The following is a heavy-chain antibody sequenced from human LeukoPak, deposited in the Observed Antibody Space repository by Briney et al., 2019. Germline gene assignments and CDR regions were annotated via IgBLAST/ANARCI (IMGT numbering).Heavy chain of an antibody. D-gene: IGHD6-13*01. Sequence: GGALRLSCTASGFPFYSYWMTWVRQTPGKGLEWMANIRHDGSTKYYVDSVKGRFTISRDNAMNSLYLQMDSLRVEDTAIYYCARSVPYGTTWYGRSDCWGQGTQVTVSS. CDR1: GFPFYSYW. J-gene: IGHJ4*02. CDR3: ARSVPYGTTWYGRSDC. CDR2: IRHDGSTK. V-gene: IGHV3-7*03.